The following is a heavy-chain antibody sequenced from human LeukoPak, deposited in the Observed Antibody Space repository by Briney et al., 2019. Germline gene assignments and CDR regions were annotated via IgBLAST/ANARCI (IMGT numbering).Heavy chain of an antibody. CDR1: GYSISSCYY. V-gene: IGHV4-38-2*02. Sequence: PSETLSLTCAVSGYSISSCYYWGWIRQPPGKGREWIGSIYHSGSTYYNPSLKSRVTISVDTSKNQFSLKLSSVTAADTAVYYCARDPYSYGHDYWGQGTLVTVSS. CDR3: ARDPYSYGHDY. J-gene: IGHJ4*02. CDR2: IYHSGST. D-gene: IGHD5-18*01.